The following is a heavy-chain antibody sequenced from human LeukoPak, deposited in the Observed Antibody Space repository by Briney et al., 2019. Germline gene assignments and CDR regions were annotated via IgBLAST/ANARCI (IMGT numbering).Heavy chain of an antibody. CDR2: INAGNGDT. D-gene: IGHD2-21*01. CDR1: GYTFTKYV. Sequence: ASVKVSCKASGYTFTKYVVHWVRQAPAQRPEWMGWINAGNGDTKYSQNFQDRVTITRDTSANTAYMELSSLTSEDTALYYCARDDCGDTCYPGGYWGQGTLVTVPS. CDR3: ARDDCGDTCYPGGY. J-gene: IGHJ4*02. V-gene: IGHV1-3*01.